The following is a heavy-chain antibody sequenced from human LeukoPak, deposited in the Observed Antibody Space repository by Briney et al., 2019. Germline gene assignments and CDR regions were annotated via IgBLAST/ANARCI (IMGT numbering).Heavy chain of an antibody. V-gene: IGHV1-18*01. Sequence: ASVKVSCKASGYTFTSYGISWVRQAPGQGLERMGWISAYNGNTNYAQKLQGRVTMTTDTSTSTAYMELRSLRSDDTAVYYCARWERLDYSNHYWGQGTLVTVSS. J-gene: IGHJ4*02. CDR3: ARWERLDYSNHY. CDR2: ISAYNGNT. CDR1: GYTFTSYG. D-gene: IGHD4-11*01.